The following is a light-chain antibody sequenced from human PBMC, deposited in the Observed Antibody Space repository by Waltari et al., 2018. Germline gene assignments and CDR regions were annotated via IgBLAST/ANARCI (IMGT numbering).Light chain of an antibody. CDR2: EVI. V-gene: IGLV2-23*02. CDR3: CSYAGSGTYV. Sequence: QSALTQPASVSGTPGQPLTISCTGTTSHVGTYTLFSWYQQHPGKAPKLMICEVIKRPSGVSDRFSGSKSGNTASLTISGLQAEDEADYYCCSYAGSGTYVFGTGTKVTVL. CDR1: TSHVGTYTL. J-gene: IGLJ1*01.